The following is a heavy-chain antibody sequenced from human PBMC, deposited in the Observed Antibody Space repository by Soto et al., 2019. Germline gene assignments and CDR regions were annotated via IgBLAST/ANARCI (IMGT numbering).Heavy chain of an antibody. J-gene: IGHJ4*02. CDR1: GGSISSGGYS. CDR2: IYHSGST. V-gene: IGHV4-30-2*01. CDR3: ARHVGYRIEVAGFDY. D-gene: IGHD6-19*01. Sequence: PSETLSLTCAVSGGSISSGGYSWSWIRQPPGKGLEWIGYIYHSGSTYYNPSLKSRVTISVDRSKNQFSLKLSSVTAADTAVYYCARHVGYRIEVAGFDYWGQGTLVTVSS.